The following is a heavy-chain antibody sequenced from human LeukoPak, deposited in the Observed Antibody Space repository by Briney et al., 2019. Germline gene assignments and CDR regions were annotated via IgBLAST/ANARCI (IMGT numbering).Heavy chain of an antibody. V-gene: IGHV3-20*04. CDR1: GFTFDDYG. CDR2: INWNGGST. CDR3: AREQVATISGAFDI. J-gene: IGHJ3*02. Sequence: PGGSLRLSCAASGFTFDDYGMSWVRQAPGKGLEWVSGINWNGGSTGYADSVKGRFTISGDNAKNSLYLQMNSLRAEDTALYYCAREQVATISGAFDIWGQGTMVTVSS. D-gene: IGHD5-12*01.